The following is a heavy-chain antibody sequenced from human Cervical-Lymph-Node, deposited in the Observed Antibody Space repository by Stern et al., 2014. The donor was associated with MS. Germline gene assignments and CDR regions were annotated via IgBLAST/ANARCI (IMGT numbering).Heavy chain of an antibody. J-gene: IGHJ4*02. CDR3: ARAGPYDYIWGNFRHRAFYFDS. CDR2: LYYSGNT. Sequence: QVQLQESGPGLVQPSETLSLMCSVSSGFIGNNYWSWIRQPPGKGLDWIGHLYYSGNTYYNPSLKSRVTISLDTSKNQLSLRLSSVTAADTAVYYCARAGPYDYIWGNFRHRAFYFDSWGQGALVTVSS. CDR1: SGFIGNNY. V-gene: IGHV4-59*01. D-gene: IGHD3-16*02.